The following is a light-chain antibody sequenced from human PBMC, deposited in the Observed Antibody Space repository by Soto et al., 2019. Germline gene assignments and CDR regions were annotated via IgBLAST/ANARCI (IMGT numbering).Light chain of an antibody. CDR3: AAWDDSLNGYV. J-gene: IGLJ1*01. Sequence: QSVLTQPPSASGTPGQRVTISCSGSSSNIGSNTVNWYQQLPGTAPKLLIYNNNQRPSGVPDRFSGSKSGTSASLAISGLQSEDEADYYCAAWDDSLNGYVFGTGTKRTVL. V-gene: IGLV1-44*01. CDR1: SSNIGSNT. CDR2: NNN.